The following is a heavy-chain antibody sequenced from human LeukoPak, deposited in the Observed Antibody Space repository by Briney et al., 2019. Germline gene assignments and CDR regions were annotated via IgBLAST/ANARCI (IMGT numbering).Heavy chain of an antibody. V-gene: IGHV3-53*01. J-gene: IGHJ4*02. CDR2: IYSGGTT. D-gene: IGHD6-19*01. Sequence: GGSLRLSCAPSGFTVSNNYMSWVRQAPGKGLEWVSVIYSGGTTYYSDSVKGRFTISRDNSKNTLYLQMNSLRAEDTAVYYCAGGLRYSTGWYYFDYWGQGTLVTVSP. CDR1: GFTVSNNY. CDR3: AGGLRYSTGWYYFDY.